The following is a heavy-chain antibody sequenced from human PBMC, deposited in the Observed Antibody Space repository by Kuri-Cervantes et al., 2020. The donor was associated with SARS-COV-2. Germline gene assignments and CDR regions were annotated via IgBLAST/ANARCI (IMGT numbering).Heavy chain of an antibody. J-gene: IGHJ4*02. CDR3: ARDADDSSGYDYFDY. CDR2: IANDGSNK. D-gene: IGHD3-22*01. V-gene: IGHV3-30*04. CDR1: GFTFSSYA. Sequence: GESLKISCAASGFTFSSYAMHWVRQAPGKGLEWVAVIANDGSNKYYADSVKGRFTISRDNSKNTLYLQMNSLRAEDTAVYYCARDADDSSGYDYFDYWGQGTLVTVSS.